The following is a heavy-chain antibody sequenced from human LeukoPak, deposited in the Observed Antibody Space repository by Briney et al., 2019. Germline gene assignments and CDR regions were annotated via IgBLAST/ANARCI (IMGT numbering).Heavy chain of an antibody. CDR3: ARRAPTNWFDP. J-gene: IGHJ5*02. V-gene: IGHV4-31*03. CDR1: GGSISSGGYY. Sequence: KPSETLSLTCTVSGGSISSGGYYWSWIRQHPGKGLEWIGYIYYSGSTNYNPSLKSRVTISVDTSKNQFSLKLSSVTAADTAVYYCARRAPTNWFDPWGQGTLVTVSS. CDR2: IYYSGST.